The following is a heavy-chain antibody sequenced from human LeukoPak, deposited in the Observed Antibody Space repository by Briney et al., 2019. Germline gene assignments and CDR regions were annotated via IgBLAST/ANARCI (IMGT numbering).Heavy chain of an antibody. CDR3: ARVRLQPRTLLDDAFDI. J-gene: IGHJ3*02. V-gene: IGHV3-21*01. Sequence: GGSLRLSCAASGFTFSSYSMNWVRQAPGKGLEWVSSISTSSIYIYYADSLKGRFTVSRDNAKNSLYLQMNSLRAEDTAVYYCARVRLQPRTLLDDAFDIWGQGTMVTVSS. CDR1: GFTFSSYS. CDR2: ISTSSIYI. D-gene: IGHD1-14*01.